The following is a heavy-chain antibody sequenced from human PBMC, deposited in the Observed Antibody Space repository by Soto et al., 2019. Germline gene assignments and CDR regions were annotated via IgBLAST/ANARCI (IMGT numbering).Heavy chain of an antibody. D-gene: IGHD3-16*01. CDR1: GFTFDDYA. Sequence: EVQLVESGGGLVQPGRSLRLSCAASGFTFDDYAMHWVRQAPGKGLEWVSGISWNSGSIGYADSVKGRFTISRDNAKNSLYLQMNSLRAEDTALYYCAKDIWLTFGGVADWGQGTLVTVSS. CDR2: ISWNSGSI. J-gene: IGHJ4*02. V-gene: IGHV3-9*01. CDR3: AKDIWLTFGGVAD.